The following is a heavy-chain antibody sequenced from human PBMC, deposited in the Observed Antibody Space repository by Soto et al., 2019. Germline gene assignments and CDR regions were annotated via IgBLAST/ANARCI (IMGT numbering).Heavy chain of an antibody. V-gene: IGHV4-59*01. CDR2: IYYSGST. J-gene: IGHJ5*02. D-gene: IGHD5-12*01. CDR1: GGSISSYY. CDR3: ARGGDGYNREMVWFDP. Sequence: QVQLQESGPGLVKPSETLSLTCTVSGGSISSYYWSWIRQPPGKGLEWIGYIYYSGSTNYNPSLKSRVTISVDTSKTQFSLKLSSVTAADTAVYYCARGGDGYNREMVWFDPWGQGTLVTVSS.